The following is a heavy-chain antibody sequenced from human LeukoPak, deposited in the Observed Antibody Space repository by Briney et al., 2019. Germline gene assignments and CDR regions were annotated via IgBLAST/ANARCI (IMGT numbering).Heavy chain of an antibody. J-gene: IGHJ4*02. Sequence: ASVKVSCTAFGYTFTGYYMHWVRQAPGQGLEWMGWINPNSGGTNYAQKLQGRVTMITDTSTSTAYMEQRSLRSDDTAVYYCARDRSYTPRDFDYWGQGTLVTVSS. D-gene: IGHD6-6*01. CDR2: INPNSGGT. CDR3: ARDRSYTPRDFDY. V-gene: IGHV1-2*02. CDR1: GYTFTGYY.